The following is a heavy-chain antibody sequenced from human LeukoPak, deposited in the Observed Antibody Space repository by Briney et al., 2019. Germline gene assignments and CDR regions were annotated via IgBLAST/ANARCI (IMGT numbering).Heavy chain of an antibody. J-gene: IGHJ4*02. Sequence: GESLKISCQGSGYRFSNYWIGWVRQMPGQGLEWMGIIYPGDSDTRYSPSFQGQVTISADKSISTAYLQWSSLKASDTAMYYCARHGGYYYDSSGYYYNYWGQGTLVTVSS. V-gene: IGHV5-51*01. CDR3: ARHGGYYYDSSGYYYNY. D-gene: IGHD3-22*01. CDR2: IYPGDSDT. CDR1: GYRFSNYW.